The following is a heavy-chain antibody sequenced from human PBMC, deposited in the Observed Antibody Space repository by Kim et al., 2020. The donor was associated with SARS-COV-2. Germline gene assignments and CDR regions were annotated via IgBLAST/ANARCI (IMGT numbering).Heavy chain of an antibody. CDR2: INPKSGGT. D-gene: IGHD2-8*02. Sequence: ASVKVSCKAFGYTFSGYYMHWVRQAPGQGLEWMGWINPKSGGTKYVQKFQGRVTMTRDTSISTAYMELRGLRSDDMAVYYCARAGGGLDGFDIWGQGTLVTVSS. V-gene: IGHV1-2*02. CDR3: ARAGGGLDGFDI. J-gene: IGHJ3*02. CDR1: GYTFSGYY.